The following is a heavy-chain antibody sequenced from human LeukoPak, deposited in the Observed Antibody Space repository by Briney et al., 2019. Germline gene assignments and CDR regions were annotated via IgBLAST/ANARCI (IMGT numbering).Heavy chain of an antibody. CDR3: AVKGRSSGWYYYYYYYMDV. D-gene: IGHD6-19*01. J-gene: IGHJ6*03. CDR2: INSDGSST. Sequence: GGSLRLSCAASGFTFSSYWMHWVRQAPGKGLVWVSRINSDGSSTSYADSVKGRFTISRDNAKNTLYLQMNSLRAEDTAVYYCAVKGRSSGWYYYYYYYMDVWGKGTTVTVSS. CDR1: GFTFSSYW. V-gene: IGHV3-74*01.